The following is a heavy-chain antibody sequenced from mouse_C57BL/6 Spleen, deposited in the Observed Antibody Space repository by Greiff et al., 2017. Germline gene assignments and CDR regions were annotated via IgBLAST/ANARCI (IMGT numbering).Heavy chain of an antibody. Sequence: EVKLQESGPELVKPGASVKISCKASGYSFTDYNMNWVKQSNGKSLEWIGVINPNYGTTSYNQKFKGKATLTVDQSASTAYMQLNSLTSEDSAVYYCARSPDYDEGYYFDYWGQGTTLTVSS. V-gene: IGHV1-39*01. J-gene: IGHJ2*01. CDR1: GYSFTDYN. D-gene: IGHD2-4*01. CDR3: ARSPDYDEGYYFDY. CDR2: INPNYGTT.